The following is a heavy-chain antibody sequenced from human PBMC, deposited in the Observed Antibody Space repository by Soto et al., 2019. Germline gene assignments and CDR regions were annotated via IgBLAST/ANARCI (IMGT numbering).Heavy chain of an antibody. CDR3: ARGPGGTFDY. CDR2: IIPILGIA. D-gene: IGHD1-1*01. CDR1: GGTFSSYT. J-gene: IGHJ4*02. Sequence: QVQLVQSGAEVKKPGSSVKVSCKASGGTFSSYTISWVRQAPGQGLEWMGRIIPILGIANYAQKFQGRVTIXXDKSTSTAYMELSSLRSEDTAVYYCARGPGGTFDYWGQGTLVTVSS. V-gene: IGHV1-69*02.